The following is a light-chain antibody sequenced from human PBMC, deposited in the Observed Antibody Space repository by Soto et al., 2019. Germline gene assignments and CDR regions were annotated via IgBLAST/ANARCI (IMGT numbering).Light chain of an antibody. CDR3: SSYTSSSTLG. J-gene: IGLJ1*01. Sequence: QSALAQPASVSGSPGQSITISCTGTSSDVGGYNYVSWYQQHPGKAPKLMIYEVSNRPSGVSNRFSGFKSGNTASLTISGLQAEDEADYYCSSYTSSSTLGFGTGTKVTVL. CDR1: SSDVGGYNY. V-gene: IGLV2-14*01. CDR2: EVS.